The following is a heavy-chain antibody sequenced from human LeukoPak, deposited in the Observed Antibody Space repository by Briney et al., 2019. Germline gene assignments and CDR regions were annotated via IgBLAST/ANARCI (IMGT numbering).Heavy chain of an antibody. Sequence: PSETLSLTCAVYGRSFSGYYWSWIRHPPGKGLEWIGEINHSGSTNYNPSLKSRVSISVATSKNQFSLKRSSVTAADTAVYYCARDNVDIVATIRVDYIDYWGQGTLVTVSS. CDR3: ARDNVDIVATIRVDYIDY. CDR2: INHSGST. D-gene: IGHD5-12*01. CDR1: GRSFSGYY. J-gene: IGHJ4*02. V-gene: IGHV4-34*01.